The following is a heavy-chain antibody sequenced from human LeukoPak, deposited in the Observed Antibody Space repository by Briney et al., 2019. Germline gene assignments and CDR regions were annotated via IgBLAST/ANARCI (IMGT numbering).Heavy chain of an antibody. J-gene: IGHJ4*02. CDR1: GGSTSSSNFY. Sequence: SETLSLTCTVSGGSTSSSNFYWGWIRQPPGMGLEWIGGIHYSGNTYYNPSLKSRVTISIDTSKNQFSLNLSSVTAVDTAVYYCARDDGDTVDYWGQGTLVTVSS. V-gene: IGHV4-39*07. CDR3: ARDDGDTVDY. CDR2: IHYSGNT. D-gene: IGHD4-17*01.